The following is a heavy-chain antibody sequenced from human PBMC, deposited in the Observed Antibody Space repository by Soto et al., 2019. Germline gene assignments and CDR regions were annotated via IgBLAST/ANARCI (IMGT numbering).Heavy chain of an antibody. V-gene: IGHV3-13*01. CDR2: IGTADDT. J-gene: IGHJ4*02. Sequence: GGSLRLSCEASGFPFSGLDMHWVRQPKGKPLEWVASIGTADDTYYAVSVKGRFTISRDIARKSLSLQMSSLRAGDKAVYFCAKSQEVGAHFFDSWGQGTQVTVSS. D-gene: IGHD2-15*01. CDR3: AKSQEVGAHFFDS. CDR1: GFPFSGLD.